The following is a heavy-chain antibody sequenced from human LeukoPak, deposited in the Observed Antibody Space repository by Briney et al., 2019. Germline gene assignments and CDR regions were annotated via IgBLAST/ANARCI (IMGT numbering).Heavy chain of an antibody. D-gene: IGHD1-26*01. CDR1: GFSFSGSA. J-gene: IGHJ5*02. CDR3: TRDSGTYNWLDP. V-gene: IGHV3-73*01. CDR2: IDKKANFYAT. Sequence: GGSLKLSCAASGFSFSGSAIHWVRQSSGKGLEWVGHIDKKANFYATASAASVEGRFTISRGDSRNTAYLQMTSLKTEDTALYYCTRDSGTYNWLDPWGQGTLVIVSS.